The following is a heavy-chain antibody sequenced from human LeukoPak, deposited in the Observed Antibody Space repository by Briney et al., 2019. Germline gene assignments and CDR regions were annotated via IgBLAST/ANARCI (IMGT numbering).Heavy chain of an antibody. V-gene: IGHV3-11*01. J-gene: IGHJ6*03. CDR1: GFTFTDTY. Sequence: TGGSLRLSCAVSGFTFTDTYMTWIRQAPGKGLESLSYISPSGTDISYADSVKGRFTISRDNAKNSLYLQMNSLRAEDTAVYYCARAEYYYYMDVWGKGTTVTISS. CDR2: ISPSGTDI. CDR3: ARAEYYYYMDV.